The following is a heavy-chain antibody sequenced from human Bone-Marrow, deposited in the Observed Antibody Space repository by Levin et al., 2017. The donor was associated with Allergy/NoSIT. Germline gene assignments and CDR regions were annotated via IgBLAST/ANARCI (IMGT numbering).Heavy chain of an antibody. CDR3: ARHGGRGGEGPRVFLQH. Sequence: RSSETLSLTCTVSGGSISSEDYYWGWIRQPPGTGLDWIGSIYYSGSTYYNPSLQSRVTVSADTSKNQFFLKLSSVTAADTAVYYCARHGGRGGEGPRVFLQHWGQGTLVTVSS. V-gene: IGHV4-39*01. D-gene: IGHD3-16*01. J-gene: IGHJ1*01. CDR2: IYYSGST. CDR1: GGSISSEDYY.